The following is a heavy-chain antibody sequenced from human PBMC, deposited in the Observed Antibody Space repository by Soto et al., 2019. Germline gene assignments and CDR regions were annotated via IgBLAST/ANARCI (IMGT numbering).Heavy chain of an antibody. CDR2: ISTNGGST. Sequence: PGGSLRLSCAASGFTFSNAWMNWVRQAPGKGLEYVSSISTNGGSTHYADSVKGRFTISRDNSKNTQYLQMSSLRADDTAVYYCVKGEYYYDSSGYYPFDYWGQGTLVTVSS. D-gene: IGHD3-22*01. V-gene: IGHV3-64D*06. CDR1: GFTFSNAW. J-gene: IGHJ4*02. CDR3: VKGEYYYDSSGYYPFDY.